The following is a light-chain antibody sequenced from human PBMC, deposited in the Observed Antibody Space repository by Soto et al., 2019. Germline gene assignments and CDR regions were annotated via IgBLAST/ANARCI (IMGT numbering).Light chain of an antibody. J-gene: IGKJ4*01. V-gene: IGKV3-20*01. CDR1: QSITYTF. CDR2: GAS. Sequence: ASQSITYTFLGWYQQKPGQPPRLLIYGASNRAPGIPYRFSGSGSDTDLTLTIRRLEPEDFAMYYCQHYGSSPLTFGGGAKVDIK. CDR3: QHYGSSPLT.